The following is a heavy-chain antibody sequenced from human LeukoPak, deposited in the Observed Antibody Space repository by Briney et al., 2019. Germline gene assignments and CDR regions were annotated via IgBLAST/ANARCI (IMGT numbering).Heavy chain of an antibody. CDR1: GFTFSSYA. V-gene: IGHV3-23*01. CDR3: AKDRDTEQPLLLSYFDY. J-gene: IGHJ4*02. CDR2: ISGSGGST. Sequence: PGGSLRLSCAASGFTFSSYAMSWVRQAPGKGLKWVSVISGSGGSTYYADSVKGRFTISRDNSKNTLYLQVSSLRAEDTAVYYCAKDRDTEQPLLLSYFDYWGQGTLVTVSS. D-gene: IGHD2/OR15-2a*01.